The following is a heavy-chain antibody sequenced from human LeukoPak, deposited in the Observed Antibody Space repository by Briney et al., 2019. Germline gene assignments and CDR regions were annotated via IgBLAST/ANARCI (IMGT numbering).Heavy chain of an antibody. Sequence: GRSLRLSCAASGFTFSSYAMHWVRQAPGKGLEWVAVISYDGSNKYYADSVKGRFTISRDNSKNTLYLQMNSLRAEDTAVYYCAREDTAMATFDYWGQGTLVTVSS. D-gene: IGHD5-18*01. J-gene: IGHJ4*02. CDR2: ISYDGSNK. CDR1: GFTFSSYA. CDR3: AREDTAMATFDY. V-gene: IGHV3-30-3*01.